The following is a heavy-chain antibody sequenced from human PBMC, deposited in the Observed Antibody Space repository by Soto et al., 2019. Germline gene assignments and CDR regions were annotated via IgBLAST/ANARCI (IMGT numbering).Heavy chain of an antibody. J-gene: IGHJ4*02. CDR3: ATGSRKGAALVFEY. V-gene: IGHV1-8*01. Sequence: QVPLVPSGAELKKPGASVKVSCKASGYTFSNYDMNWVRQATGQVPKCIGWVNPNNGDTGYAQKFKGRVTLTTDISTTSAYLGLTSLRSEDTAIYYLATGSRKGAALVFEYWGQGALISVSS. CDR1: GYTFSNYD. CDR2: VNPNNGDT.